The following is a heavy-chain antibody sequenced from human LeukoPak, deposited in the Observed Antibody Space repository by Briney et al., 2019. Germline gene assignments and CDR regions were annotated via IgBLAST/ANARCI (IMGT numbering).Heavy chain of an antibody. D-gene: IGHD2-15*01. V-gene: IGHV4-39*07. CDR3: ARVSIGGCSGGSCYSAVNWFDP. Sequence: SETLSLTCTVSGGSISSSSYYWGWIRQPPGKGLEWIGSIYYSGSTYYNPSLKSRVTISVDTSKNQFSLKLSSVTAADTAVYYCARVSIGGCSGGSCYSAVNWFDPWGQGTLVTVSS. CDR2: IYYSGST. J-gene: IGHJ5*02. CDR1: GGSISSSSYY.